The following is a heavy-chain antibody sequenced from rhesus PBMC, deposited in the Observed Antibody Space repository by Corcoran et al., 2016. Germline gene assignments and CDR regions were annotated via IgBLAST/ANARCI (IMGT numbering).Heavy chain of an antibody. J-gene: IGHJ4*01. Sequence: EVQLVESGGGLVQPGGSLRLSCAASGFTFSDYYMSWVRQAPGKGLEWVSSIISASSYIYYADSLKVRCTISRDNSKNTLSLQMNSLRAEDTAVYYCAKGWDTVTTIDYWGQGVLVTVSS. CDR2: IISASSYI. CDR1: GFTFSDYY. V-gene: IGHV3S5*01. CDR3: AKGWDTVTTIDY. D-gene: IGHD4-23*01.